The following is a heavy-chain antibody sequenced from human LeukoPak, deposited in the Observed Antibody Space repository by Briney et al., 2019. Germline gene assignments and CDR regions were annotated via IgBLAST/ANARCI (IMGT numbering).Heavy chain of an antibody. D-gene: IGHD2-15*01. Sequence: AGGSLRLSCAASGFTFSSFAMSWVRQAPGKGLEWVSAILGSGGTTYYADSVKGRFAISRDNSKNTLYLQMSSLRAEDTAVYYCVKVFGVTPDAPSAFDIWGQGTMVTVSS. V-gene: IGHV3-23*01. CDR2: ILGSGGTT. CDR1: GFTFSSFA. CDR3: VKVFGVTPDAPSAFDI. J-gene: IGHJ3*02.